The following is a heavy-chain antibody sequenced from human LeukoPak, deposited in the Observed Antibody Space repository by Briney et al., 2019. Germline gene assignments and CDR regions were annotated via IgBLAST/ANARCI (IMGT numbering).Heavy chain of an antibody. CDR2: IIPICGTA. Sequence: SVKVSCKASGGTFSSYAISWVRQAPGQGLEWMGGIIPICGTANYAQKFQGRVTITADKSTSTAYMELSSLRSEDTAVYYCARDPGYFGYYYYMDVWGKGTTVTVSS. D-gene: IGHD2/OR15-2a*01. V-gene: IGHV1-69*06. CDR3: ARDPGYFGYYYYMDV. J-gene: IGHJ6*03. CDR1: GGTFSSYA.